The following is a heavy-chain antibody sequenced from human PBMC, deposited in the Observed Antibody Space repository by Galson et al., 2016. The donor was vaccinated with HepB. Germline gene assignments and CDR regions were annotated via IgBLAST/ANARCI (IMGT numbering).Heavy chain of an antibody. Sequence: SLRLSCAASGFTFSDHYVDWVRQAPGKGLEWVGRSRNKANSYTTEYAASVKGRFTVSRDASENSLYVQMNSLKTEDTAVYYCVRVLYDGRRYYPDHWGQGTLVTVSS. V-gene: IGHV3-72*01. D-gene: IGHD3-22*01. CDR1: GFTFSDHY. CDR3: VRVLYDGRRYYPDH. CDR2: SRNKANSYTT. J-gene: IGHJ4*02.